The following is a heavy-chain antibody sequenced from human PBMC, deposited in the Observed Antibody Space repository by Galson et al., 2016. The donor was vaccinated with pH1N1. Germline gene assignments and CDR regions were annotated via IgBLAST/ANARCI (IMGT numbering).Heavy chain of an antibody. CDR2: IKPNSGDT. V-gene: IGHV1-2*02. Sequence: SVKVSCKASGYTFTGYYIHWVRQAPGQGLEWMGWIKPNSGDTKYAQKLQGRVTMTRDTSISTAYMELSSLRSDDTAIYYCARGRYCNNRDCFMGIHSWGQGTLVTVSS. CDR3: ARGRYCNNRDCFMGIHS. CDR1: GYTFTGYY. D-gene: IGHD2-8*01. J-gene: IGHJ1*01.